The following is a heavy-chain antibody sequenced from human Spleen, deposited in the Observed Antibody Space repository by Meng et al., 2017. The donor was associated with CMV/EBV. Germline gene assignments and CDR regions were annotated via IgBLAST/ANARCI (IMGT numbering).Heavy chain of an antibody. Sequence: GGSLRLSCAASGFTFSSYGMHWVRQAPGKGLEWVAFIRYDGSNKYYADSVKGRFTISRDNSKNTLYLQMNSLRAEDTAVYYCAGGVVVPAATHYYYYGMDVWGQGTTVTVSS. V-gene: IGHV3-30*02. CDR3: AGGVVVPAATHYYYYGMDV. D-gene: IGHD2-2*01. J-gene: IGHJ6*02. CDR2: IRYDGSNK. CDR1: GFTFSSYG.